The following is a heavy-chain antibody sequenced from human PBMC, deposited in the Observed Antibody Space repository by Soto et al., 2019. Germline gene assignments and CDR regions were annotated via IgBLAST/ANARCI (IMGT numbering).Heavy chain of an antibody. CDR2: IIPILGIA. V-gene: IGHV1-69*08. J-gene: IGHJ5*02. D-gene: IGHD2-15*01. CDR3: ARDVGYCSGGSCYDWFDP. CDR1: GGTFSSYT. Sequence: QVQLVQSGAGVKKPGSSVKVSCKASGGTFSSYTISWVRQAPGQGLEWMGRIIPILGIANYAQKFQGRVTITADKSTSTAYMELSSLRSEDTAVYYCARDVGYCSGGSCYDWFDPWGQGTLVTVSS.